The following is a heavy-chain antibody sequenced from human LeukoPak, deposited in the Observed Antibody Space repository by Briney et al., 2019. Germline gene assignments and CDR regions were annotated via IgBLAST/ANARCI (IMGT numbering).Heavy chain of an antibody. V-gene: IGHV1-69*06. CDR3: AREVVVVAATWANYYYYYMDV. D-gene: IGHD2-15*01. Sequence: SVKVSCKASGGTFSSYAISWVRQAPGQGLEWMGGIIPIFGTASYAQKFQGRVTITADKSTSTAYMELSSLRSEDTAVYYCAREVVVVAATWANYYYYYMDVWGKGTTVTVSS. J-gene: IGHJ6*03. CDR2: IIPIFGTA. CDR1: GGTFSSYA.